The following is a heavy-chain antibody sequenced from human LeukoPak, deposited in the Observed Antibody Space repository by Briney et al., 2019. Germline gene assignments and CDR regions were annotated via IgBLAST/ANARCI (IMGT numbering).Heavy chain of an antibody. D-gene: IGHD4-17*01. CDR2: IYYTGST. CDR3: ARNQVTVTPMDWYFDL. V-gene: IGHV4-59*01. Sequence: SETLSLTCTVSGGSISSNYWSWIRQPPGKGLEWIGYIYYTGSTNYNPSLKRRVTISVEKSKSQFSLKLNSMTAADTAVYYCARNQVTVTPMDWYFDLWGRGTLVTVSS. CDR1: GGSISSNY. J-gene: IGHJ2*01.